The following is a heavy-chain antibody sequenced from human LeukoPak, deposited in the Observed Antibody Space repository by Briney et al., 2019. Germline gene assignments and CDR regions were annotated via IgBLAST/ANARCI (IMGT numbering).Heavy chain of an antibody. CDR3: ARARSLFDFWSGYYQYYFDY. CDR1: GGSISSTRYY. V-gene: IGHV4-39*01. J-gene: IGHJ4*02. CDR2: IYYSGNT. D-gene: IGHD3-3*01. Sequence: SETLSLTCTVSGGSISSTRYYWGWIRQPPGKGLEWIGSIYYSGNTYYNPSLKSRVTMSVDTSKNQFSLKLSSVTAADTAVYYCARARSLFDFWSGYYQYYFDYWGQGTLVTVSS.